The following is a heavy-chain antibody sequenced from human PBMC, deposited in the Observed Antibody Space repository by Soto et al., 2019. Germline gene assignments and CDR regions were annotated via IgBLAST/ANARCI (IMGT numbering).Heavy chain of an antibody. CDR1: GFIRSSNF. J-gene: IGHJ5*02. Sequence: GGSLRLSCAASGFIRSSNFMSWVCQPPGRGLEWVSVIYSGGSTQYAESVQGRFTISRDNSNNTLYLQMNSLRAEDTAVYYCARYSTSSGWLDPWGQGTLVTVSS. CDR3: ARYSTSSGWLDP. V-gene: IGHV3-66*01. CDR2: IYSGGST. D-gene: IGHD2-8*01.